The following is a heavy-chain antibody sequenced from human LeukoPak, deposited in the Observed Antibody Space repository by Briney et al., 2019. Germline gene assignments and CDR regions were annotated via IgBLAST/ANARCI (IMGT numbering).Heavy chain of an antibody. CDR1: GITFSNYA. V-gene: IGHV3-23*01. D-gene: IGHD1-26*01. J-gene: IGHJ6*03. Sequence: GGSLRLSCAASGITFSNYAMSWVRQAPGKGLEWVSIIGYRGGSIYYAYSVKGRFTISRDNSKNTLPLQMNGLRPEDTAVYYCAKSWGSTRPYYNYMDVWGKGTTVTVSS. CDR2: IGYRGGSI. CDR3: AKSWGSTRPYYNYMDV.